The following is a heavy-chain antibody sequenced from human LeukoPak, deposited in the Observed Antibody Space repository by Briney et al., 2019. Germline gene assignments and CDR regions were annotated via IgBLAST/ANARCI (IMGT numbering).Heavy chain of an antibody. CDR3: ARDQDIVVVVAANYFDY. CDR2: ISAYNGNT. V-gene: IGHV1-18*01. Sequence: GASVKVSCKASGYTFTSYGISWVRQAPGQGLEWMGWISAYNGNTNYAQKLQGRVTMTTDTSTSTAYMELRSLRSDDTAVYYCARDQDIVVVVAANYFDYWGQGTLVTVSS. J-gene: IGHJ4*02. D-gene: IGHD2-15*01. CDR1: GYTFTSYG.